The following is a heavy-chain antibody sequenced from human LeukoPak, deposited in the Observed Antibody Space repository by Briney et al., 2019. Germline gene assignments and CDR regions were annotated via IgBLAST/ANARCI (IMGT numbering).Heavy chain of an antibody. V-gene: IGHV1-2*02. CDR3: APTVAGTGFDY. J-gene: IGHJ4*02. D-gene: IGHD6-19*01. CDR2: INPNSGGT. Sequence: ASVRVSCKSSGYTFTAYYMRWVRQAPGQGLEWMGCINPNSGGTNYAQKFQGRVTMTRDTSISTAYMELSRLRSDDTAVYYCAPTVAGTGFDYWGQGALVTVSS. CDR1: GYTFTAYY.